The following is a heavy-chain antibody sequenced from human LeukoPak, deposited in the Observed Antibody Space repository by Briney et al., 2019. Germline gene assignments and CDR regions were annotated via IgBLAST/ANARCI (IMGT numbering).Heavy chain of an antibody. CDR1: GGSFSGYY. Sequence: SETLSLTCAVHGGSFSGYYWSWIRQPPGKGLEWIGEINHSGSTNYNPSLKSRVTISVDTSKNQFSLKLSSVTAADTAVYYCARDRSVDNVLRYFDWLFDYWGQGTLVTVSS. CDR2: INHSGST. V-gene: IGHV4-34*01. CDR3: ARDRSVDNVLRYFDWLFDY. J-gene: IGHJ4*02. D-gene: IGHD3-9*01.